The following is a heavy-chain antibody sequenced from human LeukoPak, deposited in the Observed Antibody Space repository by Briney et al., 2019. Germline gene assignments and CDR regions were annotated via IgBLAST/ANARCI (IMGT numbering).Heavy chain of an antibody. CDR1: GFTLSSYA. Sequence: PGGSLRLSCAASGFTLSSYAMTWVRQAPGKGLEWVSGISGSGDRTYYADSVKGRFTISRDNSKNTLYLQMNSLKAEDTAVYYCAKRRKQWLGVDYWGQGTLVTVSS. CDR2: ISGSGDRT. D-gene: IGHD6-19*01. J-gene: IGHJ4*02. CDR3: AKRRKQWLGVDY. V-gene: IGHV3-23*01.